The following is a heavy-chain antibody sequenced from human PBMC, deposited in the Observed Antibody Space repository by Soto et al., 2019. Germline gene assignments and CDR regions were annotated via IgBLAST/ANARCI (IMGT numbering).Heavy chain of an antibody. V-gene: IGHV1-46*03. Sequence: QVQLVQSGAEVKKPGASVKVSCKASGYTFTSYYMHWVRQAPGQGLEWMGIINPSGGSTSYAQKFQGRVTMTRDTSTSTVYMELSSLRSEDTAVYYCARGSTTTMIVVVPPDYWGQGTLVTVSS. CDR3: ARGSTTTMIVVVPPDY. J-gene: IGHJ4*02. CDR2: INPSGGST. CDR1: GYTFTSYY. D-gene: IGHD3-22*01.